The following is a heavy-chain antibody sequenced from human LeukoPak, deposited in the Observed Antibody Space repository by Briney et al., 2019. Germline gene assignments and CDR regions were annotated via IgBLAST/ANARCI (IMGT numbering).Heavy chain of an antibody. D-gene: IGHD6-6*01. CDR3: ARGEPTRPAPSDF. V-gene: IGHV3-53*01. CDR2: IYSGGST. J-gene: IGHJ4*02. Sequence: GGSLRLSCAASGFTVNSHYMNWVRRTPGKGLEWVSIIYSGGSTNYADSVKGRFTISRDNSKNTLYLQMNSLRAEDTAVYYCARGEPTRPAPSDFWGQGTLVTVSS. CDR1: GFTVNSHY.